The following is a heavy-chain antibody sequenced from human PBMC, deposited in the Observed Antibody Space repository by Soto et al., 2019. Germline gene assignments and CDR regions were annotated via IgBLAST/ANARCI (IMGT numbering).Heavy chain of an antibody. J-gene: IGHJ4*02. CDR1: GFTFSDYG. CDR3: AKEGSPKVSRWDDY. V-gene: IGHV3-30*18. D-gene: IGHD1-26*01. Sequence: QVQLAESGGGVVQPGGSLRLSCAASGFTFSDYGIDWIRQAPGKGLEWVAVISHEGGTQYYADSVRGRFTVSRDNSKNILYLQMDSVRPEDTAVYFCAKEGSPKVSRWDDYWGQGTLVTVSS. CDR2: ISHEGGTQ.